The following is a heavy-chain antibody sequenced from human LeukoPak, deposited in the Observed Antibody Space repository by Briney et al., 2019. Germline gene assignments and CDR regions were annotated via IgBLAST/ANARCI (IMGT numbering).Heavy chain of an antibody. CDR2: IGISADT. CDR1: GFTFSNHA. V-gene: IGHV3-13*01. Sequence: GGSLRLSCVGSGFTFSNHAMHWVRQPPGKGLEWVSAIGISADTFYVGSVKGRFTISRENGENSLYLQINNLGVEDTAIYYRARQNSPHGNFDYWGQGTLVAVSS. J-gene: IGHJ4*02. CDR3: ARQNSPHGNFDY. D-gene: IGHD1-26*01.